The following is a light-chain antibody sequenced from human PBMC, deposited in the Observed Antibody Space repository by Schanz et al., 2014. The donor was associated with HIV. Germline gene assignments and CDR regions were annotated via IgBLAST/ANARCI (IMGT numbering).Light chain of an antibody. Sequence: QSVLTQPPSASETPGQRVIISCSGDNSNIGRFSVNWYQQVPGTAPKLLIYNDNQRPSGVPDRFSASKSGTSASLAITGLQAEDEADYHCCSYAGSSSFPYMIFGGGTKLTVL. CDR2: NDN. CDR3: CSYAGSSSFPYMI. CDR1: NSNIGRFS. J-gene: IGLJ2*01. V-gene: IGLV1-44*01.